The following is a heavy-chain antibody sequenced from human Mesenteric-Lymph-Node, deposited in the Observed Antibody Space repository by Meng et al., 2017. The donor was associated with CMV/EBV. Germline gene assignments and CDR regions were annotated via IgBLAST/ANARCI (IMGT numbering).Heavy chain of an antibody. CDR3: VSGIAALE. D-gene: IGHD6-13*01. CDR1: GFTFSSYW. V-gene: IGHV3-7*03. Sequence: GESLKISCAASGFTFSSYWMSWVRQAPGKGLEWVANIKQDGSEKYYVDSVKGRFTISRDNAKNSLYLQMNSLRAEDTAVYYCVSGIAALEWGQGTLVTVSS. CDR2: IKQDGSEK. J-gene: IGHJ4*02.